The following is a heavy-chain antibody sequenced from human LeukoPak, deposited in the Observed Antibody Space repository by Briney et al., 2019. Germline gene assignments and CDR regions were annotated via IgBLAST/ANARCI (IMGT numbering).Heavy chain of an antibody. CDR1: GGSFSGYY. D-gene: IGHD3-22*01. Sequence: DPSETLSLTCAVYGGSFSGYYWSWIRQPPGKGLEWIGEINHSGSTNYNPSLKSRVTISVDTSKNQFSLKLNSVTAADTAVYYCARGPYYYDSSGYYYGTFDYWGQGTLVTVSS. CDR2: INHSGST. J-gene: IGHJ4*02. V-gene: IGHV4-34*01. CDR3: ARGPYYYDSSGYYYGTFDY.